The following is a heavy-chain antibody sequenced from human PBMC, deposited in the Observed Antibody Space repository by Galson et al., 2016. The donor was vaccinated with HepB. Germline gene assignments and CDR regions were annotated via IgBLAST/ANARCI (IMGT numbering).Heavy chain of an antibody. D-gene: IGHD4-17*01. CDR2: IXXADSFT. CDR3: ARRRRPTGPDY. J-gene: IGHJ4*02. V-gene: IGHV5-10-1*01. CDR1: W. Sequence: WITXXRQLPGKGLEXXGRIXXADSFTNYSPSFRGRVTISVDSSISTAYLQWSSLSASDTAIYYCARRRRPTGPDYWGPGXLVTVSX.